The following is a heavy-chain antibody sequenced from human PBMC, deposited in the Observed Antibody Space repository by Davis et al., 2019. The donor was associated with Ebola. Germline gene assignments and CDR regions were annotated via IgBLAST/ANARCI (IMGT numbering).Heavy chain of an antibody. CDR2: VGYDGNKK. J-gene: IGHJ4*02. CDR3: ARALGSTFSGFDY. D-gene: IGHD2-8*02. V-gene: IGHV3-33*01. Sequence: GESLKISCVASGFTFSNYGIHWVRQAPGKGLEWVGLVGYDGNKKFYVDSVKGRFTISRDNSKNTVYLQMNSLKTEDTAVYYCARALGSTFSGFDYWGQGTLVTVSS. CDR1: GFTFSNYG.